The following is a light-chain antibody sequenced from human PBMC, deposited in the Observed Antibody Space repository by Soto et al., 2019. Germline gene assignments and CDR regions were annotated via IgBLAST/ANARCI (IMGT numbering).Light chain of an antibody. V-gene: IGKV1-5*01. CDR1: QSVTSW. CDR3: HHSRSYPGT. Sequence: DVQMTQSPSTLSASVGDRVTITCRASQSVTSWLAWYQQKPGKAPKVLIYDASCLESGVPSRFSGSGSGTEFSLSISSLHPDDFATYSGHHSRSYPGTFGQGTKLDIK. J-gene: IGKJ1*01. CDR2: DAS.